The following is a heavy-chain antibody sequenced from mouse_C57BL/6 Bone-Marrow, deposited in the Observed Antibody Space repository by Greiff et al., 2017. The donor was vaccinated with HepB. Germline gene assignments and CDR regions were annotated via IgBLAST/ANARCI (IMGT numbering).Heavy chain of an antibody. CDR1: GYTFTSYW. V-gene: IGHV1-64*01. CDR3: ARERTYYYGSSYGYFDV. J-gene: IGHJ1*03. CDR2: IHPNSGST. Sequence: VQLQQPGAELVKPGASVKLSCKASGYTFTSYWMHWVKQRPGQGLEWIGMIHPNSGSTNYNEKFKSKATLTVDKSSSTAYMQLSSLTSEDSAVYYCARERTYYYGSSYGYFDVWGTGTTVTVSS. D-gene: IGHD1-1*01.